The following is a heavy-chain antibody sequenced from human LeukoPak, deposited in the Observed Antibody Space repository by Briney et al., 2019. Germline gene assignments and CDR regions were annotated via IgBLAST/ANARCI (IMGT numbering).Heavy chain of an antibody. CDR2: IYYSGST. CDR3: ARIGHEDYYFDY. Sequence: KPSETPSLTCTVSGGSISSYYWSWIRQPPGKGLEWIGYIYYSGSTNYNPSLKSRVTISVDTSKNQFSLKLSSVTAADTAVYYCARIGHEDYYFDYWGQGTLVTVSS. V-gene: IGHV4-59*01. J-gene: IGHJ4*02. CDR1: GGSISSYY.